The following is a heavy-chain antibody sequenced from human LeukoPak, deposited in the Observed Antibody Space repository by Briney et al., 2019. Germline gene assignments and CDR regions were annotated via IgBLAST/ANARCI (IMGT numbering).Heavy chain of an antibody. D-gene: IGHD2-21*02. Sequence: SGGSLRLSCAASGFTFSNYGMHWVRLAPGKGLEWVAVISYDGSKEYYVDSVKGRFTISRDNSKNTLYLQMSSLRAEDTAMYYCAKDRVSYCVGDCHILGYWGQGTLVTVSS. CDR3: AKDRVSYCVGDCHILGY. V-gene: IGHV3-30*18. CDR2: ISYDGSKE. J-gene: IGHJ4*02. CDR1: GFTFSNYG.